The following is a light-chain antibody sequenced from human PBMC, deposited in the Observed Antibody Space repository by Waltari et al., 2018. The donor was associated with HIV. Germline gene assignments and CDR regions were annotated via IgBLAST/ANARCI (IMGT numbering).Light chain of an antibody. CDR2: HDS. CDR1: KLGDQY. J-gene: IGLJ3*02. CDR3: QAWDRSLWV. V-gene: IGLV3-1*01. Sequence: SYELTQPPSLSVSPGQTASITCSGDKLGDQYACWYQQKPGQSPVLVIYHDSKRPSGIPERFSGSNFGNTATLTISGTQAMDEADYYCQAWDRSLWVFGGGTKLTVL.